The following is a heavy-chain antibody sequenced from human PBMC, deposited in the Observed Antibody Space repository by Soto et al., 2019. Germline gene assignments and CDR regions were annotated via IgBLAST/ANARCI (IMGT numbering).Heavy chain of an antibody. Sequence: HPGGSLRLSCAASGFTFDDYAMHWVRQAPGKGLEWVSGISWNSGSIGYADSVKGRFTISRDNAKNSLYLQMNSLRAEDTALYYCAKDIKQWLIGYFDYWGQGTLVTVSS. CDR3: AKDIKQWLIGYFDY. J-gene: IGHJ4*02. CDR2: ISWNSGSI. D-gene: IGHD6-19*01. V-gene: IGHV3-9*01. CDR1: GFTFDDYA.